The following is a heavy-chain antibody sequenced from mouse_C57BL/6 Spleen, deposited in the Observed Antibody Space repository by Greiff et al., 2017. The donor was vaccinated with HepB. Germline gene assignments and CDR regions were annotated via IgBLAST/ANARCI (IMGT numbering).Heavy chain of an antibody. CDR3: ARKDYGSSNWYFDV. Sequence: EVKLMESGGGLVKPGGSLKLSCAASGFTFSDYGMHWVRQAPEKGLEWVAYISSGSSTIYYAVTVKGRFTISRDNAKNTLFLQMTSLRSEDTAMYYCARKDYGSSNWYFDVWGTGTTVTVSS. V-gene: IGHV5-17*01. CDR2: ISSGSSTI. J-gene: IGHJ1*03. CDR1: GFTFSDYG. D-gene: IGHD1-1*01.